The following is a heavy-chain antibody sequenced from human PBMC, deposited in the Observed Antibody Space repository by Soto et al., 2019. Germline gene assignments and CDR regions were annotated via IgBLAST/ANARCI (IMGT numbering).Heavy chain of an antibody. CDR3: ARGDVVVPAAITQYYYYGMDV. CDR1: GYTFTSYG. V-gene: IGHV1-18*01. J-gene: IGHJ6*02. Sequence: GASVKVSCKASGYTFTSYGISWVRQAPGQGLEWMGWISAYNGNTNYAQKLQGRVTMTTDTSTSTACKELRSLRSDDTAVYYCARGDVVVPAAITQYYYYGMDVWGQGTTVTVSS. D-gene: IGHD2-2*02. CDR2: ISAYNGNT.